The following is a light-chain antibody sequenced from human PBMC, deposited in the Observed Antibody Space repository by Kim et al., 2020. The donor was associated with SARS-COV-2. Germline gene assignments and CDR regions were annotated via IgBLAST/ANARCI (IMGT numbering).Light chain of an antibody. Sequence: LSPGERATLPCRASQSVSSSFLAWYQQKPGKAPRLLMYGASSRATGIPDRFSGSGSGTDFTLTIIRLEPEDFAVYYCQQYGRSPLTFGGGTKLEI. CDR1: QSVSSSF. CDR2: GAS. CDR3: QQYGRSPLT. J-gene: IGKJ4*01. V-gene: IGKV3-20*01.